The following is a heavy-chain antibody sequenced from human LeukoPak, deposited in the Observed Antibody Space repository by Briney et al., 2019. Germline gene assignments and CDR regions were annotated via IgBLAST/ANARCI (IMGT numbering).Heavy chain of an antibody. D-gene: IGHD1-26*01. CDR3: ATRVGALDY. Sequence: PSETLSLTCAVYGGSFSGYYWSWIRQPLGKGLEWIGEINHSGSTNYNPSLKSRVTISVDTSKNQFSLKLSSVTAADTAVYYCATRVGALDYWGQGTLVTVSS. V-gene: IGHV4-34*01. CDR2: INHSGST. CDR1: GGSFSGYY. J-gene: IGHJ4*02.